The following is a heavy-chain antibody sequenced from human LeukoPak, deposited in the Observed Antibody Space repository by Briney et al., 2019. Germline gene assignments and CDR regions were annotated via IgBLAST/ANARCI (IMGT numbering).Heavy chain of an antibody. CDR3: AKYGPQDSGSSHFDY. Sequence: GGSLRLSCAASGFTFSSSAMSWVRQVPGKGLEWVSGISASGGSTYYADSVRGRFTISRDNSKNTLYVQMNSLRDEDTAVYYCAKYGPQDSGSSHFDYWGQGALVTVSS. J-gene: IGHJ4*02. V-gene: IGHV3-23*01. CDR2: ISASGGST. CDR1: GFTFSSSA. D-gene: IGHD1-26*01.